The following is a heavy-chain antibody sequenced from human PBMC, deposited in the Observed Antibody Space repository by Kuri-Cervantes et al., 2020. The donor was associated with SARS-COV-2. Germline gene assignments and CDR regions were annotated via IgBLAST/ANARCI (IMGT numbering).Heavy chain of an antibody. J-gene: IGHJ6*02. CDR1: GFTFSSYG. CDR2: IWYDGSNK. D-gene: IGHD4-11*01. Sequence: GGSLRLSCAASGFTFSSYGMHWVRQAPGKGLEWVAVIWYDGSNKYYADSVKGRFTISRDNSKNTLYLQMNSLRAEDTAVYYCARCAFTDYSNYYYYYYYGMDVWRQGTAVTVSS. CDR3: ARCAFTDYSNYYYYYYYGMDV. V-gene: IGHV3-33*01.